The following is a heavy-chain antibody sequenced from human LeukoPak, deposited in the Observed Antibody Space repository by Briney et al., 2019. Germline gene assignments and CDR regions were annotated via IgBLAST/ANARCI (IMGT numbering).Heavy chain of an antibody. Sequence: SVKVSCKASGGTFSSYAISWVRQAPGRGLEWMGGIIPIFGTANYAQKFQGRVTITADESTSTAYMELSSLRSEDTAVYYCASGPPLYDILTGYPGLDYWGQGTLVTVSS. CDR2: IIPIFGTA. CDR3: ASGPPLYDILTGYPGLDY. J-gene: IGHJ4*02. V-gene: IGHV1-69*13. D-gene: IGHD3-9*01. CDR1: GGTFSSYA.